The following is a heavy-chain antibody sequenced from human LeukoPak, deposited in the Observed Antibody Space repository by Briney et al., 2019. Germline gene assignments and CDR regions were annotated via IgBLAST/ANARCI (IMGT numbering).Heavy chain of an antibody. CDR1: GFTVSNYY. D-gene: IGHD3-10*01. Sequence: PGGSLRLSCAASGFTVSNYYMTWVRQAPGKGLEWVSVIYSGGTTYYADSVKGRFTIPRDNSKNTLFLQMNSLRAEDTAVYYCARSNSVLNDYWGQGTLVTVSS. V-gene: IGHV3-66*01. J-gene: IGHJ4*02. CDR3: ARSNSVLNDY. CDR2: IYSGGTT.